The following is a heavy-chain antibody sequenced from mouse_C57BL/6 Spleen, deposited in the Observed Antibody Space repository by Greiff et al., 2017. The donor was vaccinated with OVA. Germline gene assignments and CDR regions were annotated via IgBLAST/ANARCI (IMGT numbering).Heavy chain of an antibody. J-gene: IGHJ3*01. CDR2: INPNNGGT. CDR3: ARRGYSNYRFAY. V-gene: IGHV1-22*01. Sequence: EVQGVESGPELVKPGASVKMSCKASGYTFTDYNMHWVKQSHGKSLEWIGYINPNNGGTSYNQKFKGKATLTVNKSSSTAYMELRSLTSEDSAVYYGARRGYSNYRFAYWGQGTLVTVSA. CDR1: GYTFTDYN. D-gene: IGHD2-5*01.